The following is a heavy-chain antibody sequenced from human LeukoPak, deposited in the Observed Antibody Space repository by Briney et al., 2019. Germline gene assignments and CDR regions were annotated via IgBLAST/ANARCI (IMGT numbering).Heavy chain of an antibody. V-gene: IGHV4-59*08. CDR2: IYYSGST. Sequence: SETLSLTCTVSGGSISSYYWSWIRQPPGKGLEWIGYIYYSGSTNYNPSLKSRVTISVDTSKNQFSLKLSSVTAADTAVYYCASAFRPRKTYYYDSSGYYYGYWGQGTLVTVSS. J-gene: IGHJ4*02. D-gene: IGHD3-22*01. CDR1: GGSISSYY. CDR3: ASAFRPRKTYYYDSSGYYYGY.